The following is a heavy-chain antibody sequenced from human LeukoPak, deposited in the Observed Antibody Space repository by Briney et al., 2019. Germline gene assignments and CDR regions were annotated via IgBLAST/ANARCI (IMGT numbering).Heavy chain of an antibody. Sequence: GGSLRLSCAASGFTVSSNYMSWVRQAPGKGLEWVSVIYSGGSTYYADSVKGRFTISRDNSKNTLYLQMNSLRVEDTAVYYCVRVNYYDSSGYFTYWGQGTLVTVSS. V-gene: IGHV3-53*01. CDR2: IYSGGST. D-gene: IGHD3-22*01. CDR3: VRVNYYDSSGYFTY. CDR1: GFTVSSNY. J-gene: IGHJ4*02.